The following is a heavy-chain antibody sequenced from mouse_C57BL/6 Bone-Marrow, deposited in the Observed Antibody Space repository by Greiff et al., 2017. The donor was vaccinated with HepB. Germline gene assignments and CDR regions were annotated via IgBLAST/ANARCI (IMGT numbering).Heavy chain of an antibody. CDR2: ISYDGSN. CDR3: AREDGYYPWFAY. J-gene: IGHJ3*01. D-gene: IGHD2-3*01. Sequence: VQLKESGPGLVKPSQSLSLTCSVTGYSITSGYYWNWIRQFPGNKLEWMGYISYDGSNNYNPSLKNRISITRDTSKNQFFLKLNSVTTEDTATYYCAREDGYYPWFAYWGQGTLVTVSA. V-gene: IGHV3-6*01. CDR1: GYSITSGYY.